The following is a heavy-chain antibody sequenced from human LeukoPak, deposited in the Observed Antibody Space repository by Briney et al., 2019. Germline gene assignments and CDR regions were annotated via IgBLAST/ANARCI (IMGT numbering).Heavy chain of an antibody. J-gene: IGHJ4*02. CDR1: GGSISSSNW. Sequence: TSETLSLTCAVSGGSISSSNWWSWVRQPPGKGLEWIGEIYHSGSTNYNPSLKSRVTISVDKSKNQFSLKLSSVTAADTAVYYCARVTSRSGYYFDYWGQGSLVTVSS. D-gene: IGHD1-14*01. CDR3: ARVTSRSGYYFDY. CDR2: IYHSGST. V-gene: IGHV4-4*02.